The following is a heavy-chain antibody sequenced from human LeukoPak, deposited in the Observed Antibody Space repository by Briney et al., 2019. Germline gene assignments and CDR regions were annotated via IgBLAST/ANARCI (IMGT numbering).Heavy chain of an antibody. D-gene: IGHD6-6*01. Sequence: GGSLRLSCAASGFTFSDYYMSWIRQAPGKGLEWVSYISSSGSTIYYADSVKGRFTISRDNAKNSLYLQMNSLRAEDTAVYYCARDYRYSSSLAIVWGQGTLVTVSS. V-gene: IGHV3-11*04. J-gene: IGHJ4*02. CDR1: GFTFSDYY. CDR2: ISSSGSTI. CDR3: ARDYRYSSSLAIV.